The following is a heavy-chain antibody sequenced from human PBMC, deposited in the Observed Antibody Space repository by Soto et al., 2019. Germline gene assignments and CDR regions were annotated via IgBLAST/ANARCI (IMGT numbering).Heavy chain of an antibody. J-gene: IGHJ6*02. CDR1: GDSVSSNSAA. CDR2: TYYRSKWYN. Sequence: PSQTLSLTCAISGDSVSSNSAAWNWIRQSPSRGLEWLGRTYYRSKWYNDYAVSVKSRITINPDTSKNQFSLQLNSVTPEDTAVYYCASEYSSSPPYYYYGMDVWGQGTTVTVS. CDR3: ASEYSSSPPYYYYGMDV. D-gene: IGHD6-6*01. V-gene: IGHV6-1*01.